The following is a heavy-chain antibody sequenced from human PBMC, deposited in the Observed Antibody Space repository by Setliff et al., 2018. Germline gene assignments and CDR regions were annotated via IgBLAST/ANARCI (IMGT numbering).Heavy chain of an antibody. CDR2: INHSGST. D-gene: IGHD3-10*01. CDR1: GGSISSHY. CDR3: ARVGGDYPDY. V-gene: IGHV4-59*11. J-gene: IGHJ4*02. Sequence: SETLSLTCTVSGGSISSHYWSWIRQPPGKGLEWIGEINHSGSTNYNPSLKSRVTISVDTSKNQVSLKLSSVTAADTAVYYCARVGGDYPDYWGQGTLVTVSS.